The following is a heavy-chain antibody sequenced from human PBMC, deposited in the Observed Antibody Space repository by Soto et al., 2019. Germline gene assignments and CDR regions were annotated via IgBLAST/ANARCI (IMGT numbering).Heavy chain of an antibody. Sequence: PSETLSLTCTVSGGSISSSSYYWGWIRQPPGKGLEWIGSIYYSGSTYYNPSLKSRVTISVDTSKNQFSPKLSSVTAADTAVYYCARHPPMTGYYKLTIFDPWGQATLVTVSS. V-gene: IGHV4-39*01. D-gene: IGHD3-9*01. CDR3: ARHPPMTGYYKLTIFDP. CDR2: IYYSGST. J-gene: IGHJ5*02. CDR1: GGSISSSSYY.